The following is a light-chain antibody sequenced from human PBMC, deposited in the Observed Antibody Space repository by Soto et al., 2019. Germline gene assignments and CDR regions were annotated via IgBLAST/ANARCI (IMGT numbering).Light chain of an antibody. V-gene: IGLV4-69*01. J-gene: IGLJ1*01. CDR3: QTWGTGIHV. CDR2: LNSDGSH. CDR1: SGHSSYA. Sequence: QPVLTQSPSASDSLGASVKLTCTLSSGHSSYAIAWHQQQPEKGPRYLMKLNSDGSHNKGDGIPDRFSGSSSGAERYLTISSLQSEDEADYYCQTWGTGIHVFGTGTKLTVL.